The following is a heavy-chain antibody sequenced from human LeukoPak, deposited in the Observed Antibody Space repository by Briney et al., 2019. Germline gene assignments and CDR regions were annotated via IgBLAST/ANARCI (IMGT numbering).Heavy chain of an antibody. CDR1: GGSFSGYY. CDR3: ARVSRGWNSKFGY. Sequence: KPSETLSLTCAVYGGSFSGYYRSWIRQPPGKGLEWIGEINHSGSTNYNPSLKSRVTISVDTSKNQFSLKLSSVTAADTAVYYCARVSRGWNSKFGYWGQGTLVTVPS. D-gene: IGHD1/OR15-1a*01. CDR2: INHSGST. J-gene: IGHJ4*02. V-gene: IGHV4-34*01.